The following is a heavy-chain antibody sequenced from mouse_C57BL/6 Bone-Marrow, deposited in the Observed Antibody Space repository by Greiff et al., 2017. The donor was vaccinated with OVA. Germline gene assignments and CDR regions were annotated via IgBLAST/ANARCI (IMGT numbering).Heavy chain of an antibody. CDR1: GFTFSSYG. V-gene: IGHV5-6*02. CDR3: ARLITTGFAY. Sequence: EVKLVESGGDLVKPGGSLKLSCAASGFTFSSYGMSWVRQTPDKRLEWVATISSGGSYTYYPDSVKGRFTISRDNAKNTLYLQMSSLKSEDTATYYCARLITTGFAYWGQGTLVTVSA. D-gene: IGHD1-1*01. J-gene: IGHJ3*01. CDR2: ISSGGSYT.